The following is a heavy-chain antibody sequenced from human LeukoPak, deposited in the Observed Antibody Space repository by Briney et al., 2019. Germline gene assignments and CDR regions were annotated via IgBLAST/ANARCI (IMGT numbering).Heavy chain of an antibody. V-gene: IGHV1-46*01. D-gene: IGHD6-13*01. CDR3: ASAHYDSSSWYYFDY. Sequence: HXXRQAPGQGLEWMGIIDPSGGSTSYAQKFQGRVTMTRDTSTSTVYMELSSLRSEDTAVYYCASAHYDSSSWYYFDYWGQGTLVTVSS. CDR2: IDPSGGST. J-gene: IGHJ4*02.